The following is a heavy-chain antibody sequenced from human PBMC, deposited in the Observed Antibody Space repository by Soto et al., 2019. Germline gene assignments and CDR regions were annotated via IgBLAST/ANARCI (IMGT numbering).Heavy chain of an antibody. CDR1: GGTFSSYA. Sequence: SVKVSCKASGGTFSSYAISWVRQAPGQGLEWMGGIIPIFGTANYAQKFQGRVTITADKSTSTAYMELSSLRSEDTAVYYCARGAFIVATIPDRFDPWGQGTLVTV. J-gene: IGHJ5*02. D-gene: IGHD5-12*01. V-gene: IGHV1-69*06. CDR2: IIPIFGTA. CDR3: ARGAFIVATIPDRFDP.